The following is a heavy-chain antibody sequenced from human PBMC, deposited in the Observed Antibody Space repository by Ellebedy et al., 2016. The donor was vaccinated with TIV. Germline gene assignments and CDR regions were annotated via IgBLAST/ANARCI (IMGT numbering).Heavy chain of an antibody. CDR1: GFSLSTSGMC. Sequence: SGPTLVKPTQTLTLTCTFSGFSLSTSGMCVSWIRQPPGKALEWLARIDWDDDKYYNTSLKTRLTISKDTSKNQVVLTMANMDPVDTATYYCARTDCDLDAFDVWGQGTMVTVSS. CDR3: ARTDCDLDAFDV. CDR2: IDWDDDK. D-gene: IGHD2-21*01. V-gene: IGHV2-70*11. J-gene: IGHJ3*01.